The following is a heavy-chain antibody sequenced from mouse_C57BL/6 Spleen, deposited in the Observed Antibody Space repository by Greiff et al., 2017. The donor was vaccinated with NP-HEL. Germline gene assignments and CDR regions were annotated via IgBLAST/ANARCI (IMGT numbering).Heavy chain of an antibody. D-gene: IGHD2-3*01. J-gene: IGHJ1*03. CDR2: IDPNSGGT. V-gene: IGHV1-72*01. Sequence: QVQLQQPGAELVKPGASVKLSCKASGYTITSYWMHWVKQRPGRGLEGIGRIDPNSGGTTYIEKFKSKATLTVAKPSSTAYMQLSSLTSEDSAVYYCARSLMVTTLYWYFGVRGTGTTVTVSS. CDR3: ARSLMVTTLYWYFGV. CDR1: GYTITSYW.